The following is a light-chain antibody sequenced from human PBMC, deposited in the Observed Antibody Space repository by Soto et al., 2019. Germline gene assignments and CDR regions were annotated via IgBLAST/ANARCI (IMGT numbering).Light chain of an antibody. Sequence: DIQMTQSPSSLSASVGDRVTITCRASQDISNYLAWYQQKPGKVPQVLIFAASSLQPGVSSRFSGSGSGTDFTLTISSLQPEDVAIYYCHKYNSVPLTFGGGTKVEIK. V-gene: IGKV1-27*01. J-gene: IGKJ4*02. CDR2: AAS. CDR1: QDISNY. CDR3: HKYNSVPLT.